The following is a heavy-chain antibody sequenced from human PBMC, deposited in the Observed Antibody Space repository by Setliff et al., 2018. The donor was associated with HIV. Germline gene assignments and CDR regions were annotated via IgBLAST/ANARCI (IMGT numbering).Heavy chain of an antibody. D-gene: IGHD5-12*01. CDR1: GFTLSEVS. CDR3: AIDGAGGWLRPMPDY. CDR2: FDPQDGET. J-gene: IGHJ4*02. Sequence: ASVKVSCKVFGFTLSEVSIHWVRQAHGKGLEWMGYFDPQDGETVYAQKFQGRVTMTEDTSIDTAYMELTRLRSEDTAVYYCAIDGAGGWLRPMPDYWGQGTLVTVS. V-gene: IGHV1-24*01.